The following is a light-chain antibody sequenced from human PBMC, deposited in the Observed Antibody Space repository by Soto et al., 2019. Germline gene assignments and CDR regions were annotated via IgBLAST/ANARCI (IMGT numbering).Light chain of an antibody. J-gene: IGLJ1*01. V-gene: IGLV1-51*02. CDR1: SSDIGRNY. Sequence: QSVLTQPPSVSAAPGQKVTISCSGSSSDIGRNYVSWYQHLPRTAPKLLIYENNKRPSGIPDRLSGSKSGSSATLGITGLQTGDEADYYCGTWDSSLTTYVFGPGTKVTVL. CDR2: ENN. CDR3: GTWDSSLTTYV.